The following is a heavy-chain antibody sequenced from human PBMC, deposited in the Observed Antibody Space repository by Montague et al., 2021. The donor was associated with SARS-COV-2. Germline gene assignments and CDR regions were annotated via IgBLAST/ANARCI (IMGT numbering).Heavy chain of an antibody. J-gene: IGHJ4*02. CDR3: VRYSGWFYFDF. D-gene: IGHD6-19*01. CDR2: TYYRSKWYS. Sequence: CAISGDSVSSNSVARSWVRQSPSRGLQWLGMTYYRSKWYSDYAPSVRGRLTVNPDASKNEFSLVLNYVTPEDTAVYYCVRYSGWFYFDFWGQGTLVTVSS. CDR1: GDSVSSNSVA. V-gene: IGHV6-1*01.